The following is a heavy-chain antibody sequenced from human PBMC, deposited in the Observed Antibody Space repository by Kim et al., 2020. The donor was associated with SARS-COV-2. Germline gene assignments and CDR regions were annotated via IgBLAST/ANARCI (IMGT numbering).Heavy chain of an antibody. Sequence: GGSLRLSCAVSGVTFDTYAMSWVRQAPGKGLEWVSGISYHGRDTDYADSVKGRFTISRDNSMNTLYLQMNSLRAEDTAVYFCAKGHITARQSWDYWGQGTLVTVSS. CDR3: AKGHITARQSWDY. CDR1: GVTFDTYA. D-gene: IGHD6-6*01. V-gene: IGHV3-23*01. J-gene: IGHJ4*02. CDR2: ISYHGRDT.